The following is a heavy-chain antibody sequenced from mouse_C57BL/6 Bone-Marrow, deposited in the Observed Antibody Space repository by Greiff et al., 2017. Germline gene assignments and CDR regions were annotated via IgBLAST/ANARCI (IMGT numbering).Heavy chain of an antibody. CDR1: GFTFSSYG. CDR2: ISSGGSYT. D-gene: IGHD2-3*01. J-gene: IGHJ2*01. CDR3: AREDDGYYEDYFDY. Sequence: VQVVESGGDLVKPGGSLKLSCAASGFTFSSYGMSWVRQTPDKRLEWVATISSGGSYTYYPDSVKGRFTISRDNAKNTLYLQMSSLKSEDTAMYYCAREDDGYYEDYFDYWGQGTTLTVSS. V-gene: IGHV5-6*01.